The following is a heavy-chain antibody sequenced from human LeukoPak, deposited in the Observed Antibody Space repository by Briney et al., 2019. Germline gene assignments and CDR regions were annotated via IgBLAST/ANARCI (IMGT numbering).Heavy chain of an antibody. CDR2: ISGSGATT. Sequence: GGSLRLSCAASGFTFSTYAMSWVRQAPGKGLEWVSAISGSGATTYYADSVKGRFTISRDNSKTSLYLEMNSLRAEDTAVYYCARGGRVVDYWGQGTLVTVSS. D-gene: IGHD5/OR15-5a*01. CDR3: ARGGRVVDY. V-gene: IGHV3-23*01. J-gene: IGHJ4*02. CDR1: GFTFSTYA.